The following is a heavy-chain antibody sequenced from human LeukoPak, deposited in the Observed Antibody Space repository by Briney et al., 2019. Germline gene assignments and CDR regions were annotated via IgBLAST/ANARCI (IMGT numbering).Heavy chain of an antibody. J-gene: IGHJ4*01. D-gene: IGHD2-21*01. Sequence: GGSLRLSCAASGFSFRRYYMSWVRQAPGKGLQWVSVLFSGGDTYYADSVKDRFSISRGSSRETLFLQMNSLRADDTAVYYCARQGFDSGFDYWGHGTMVTVSS. CDR1: GFSFRRYY. V-gene: IGHV3-66*04. CDR2: LFSGGDT. CDR3: ARQGFDSGFDY.